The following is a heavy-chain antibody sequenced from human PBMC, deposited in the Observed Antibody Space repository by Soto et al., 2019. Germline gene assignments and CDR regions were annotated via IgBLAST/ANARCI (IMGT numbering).Heavy chain of an antibody. D-gene: IGHD3-10*01. V-gene: IGHV3-74*01. J-gene: IGHJ4*02. CDR2: SNGDGSST. CDR1: GFTFGSYW. CDR3: SRETLWFGESPKS. Sequence: EVHLVESGGGSVQPGGSLRISCAASGFTFGSYWMDWVRQAPGKGLVWVSRSNGDGSSTTYADSVKGRFTISRDNAKNTLYLLMNSLRVDDTAVYYCSRETLWFGESPKSGGQGTLVTVSS.